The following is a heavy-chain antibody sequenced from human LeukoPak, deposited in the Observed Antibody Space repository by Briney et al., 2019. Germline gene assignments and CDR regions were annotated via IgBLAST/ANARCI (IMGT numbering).Heavy chain of an antibody. CDR3: ARKEMVRADMTPLLDY. CDR2: IDPNSGGT. Sequence: GASVKVSCKASGYTFTGYYMHWVRQAPGQGLEWMGWIDPNSGGTNYTQKFQGRVTMTRDTSISTAYMELSGLRSDDTAMYYCARKEMVRADMTPLLDYWGQGTLVTVSS. V-gene: IGHV1-2*02. J-gene: IGHJ4*02. D-gene: IGHD3-10*01. CDR1: GYTFTGYY.